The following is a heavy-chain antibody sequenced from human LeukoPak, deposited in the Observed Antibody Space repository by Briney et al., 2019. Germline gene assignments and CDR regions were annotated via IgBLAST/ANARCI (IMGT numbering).Heavy chain of an antibody. J-gene: IGHJ4*02. CDR3: AKDSGIGAAFFDY. Sequence: PGRSLRLSCAASGFTLSSYGMHWVRQAPGKGLEWVAVIWYDGSNKYYADSVKGRFTISRDNSKNTLYLQMNSLRAEDTAVYYCAKDSGIGAAFFDYWGQGTLVTVSS. D-gene: IGHD2-15*01. V-gene: IGHV3-33*06. CDR2: IWYDGSNK. CDR1: GFTLSSYG.